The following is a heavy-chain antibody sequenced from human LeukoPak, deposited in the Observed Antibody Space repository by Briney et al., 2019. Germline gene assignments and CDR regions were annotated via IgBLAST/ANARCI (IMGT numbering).Heavy chain of an antibody. CDR1: GYTFTGYY. J-gene: IGHJ4*02. CDR3: ASPGYGGNSPFDY. CDR2: INPNSGGT. Sequence: ASVKVSCKASGYTFTGYYMHWVRQAPGQGLEWMGWINPNSGGTNYAQKFQGRVTMTRDTSISTAYMELSKLRSDDTAVYYCASPGYGGNSPFDYWGQGTLVTVSS. V-gene: IGHV1-2*02. D-gene: IGHD4-23*01.